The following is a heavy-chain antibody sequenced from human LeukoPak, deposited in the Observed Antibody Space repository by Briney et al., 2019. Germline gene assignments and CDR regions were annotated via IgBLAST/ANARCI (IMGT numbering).Heavy chain of an antibody. D-gene: IGHD6-13*01. J-gene: IGHJ6*04. V-gene: IGHV3-30*04. CDR1: GFTFSSYA. CDR3: ARDRSSSWPYYYGMDV. CDR2: ISHDGSNK. Sequence: GGSLRLSCAASGFTFSSYAMHWVRQAPGKGLEWVAVISHDGSNKYYADSVKGRFTISRDNSKNTLYLQMNSLRAEDTAVYYCARDRSSSWPYYYGMDVWGKGTTVTVSS.